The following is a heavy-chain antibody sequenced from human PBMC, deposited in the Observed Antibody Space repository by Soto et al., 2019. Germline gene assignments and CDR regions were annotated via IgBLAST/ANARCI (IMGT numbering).Heavy chain of an antibody. Sequence: QVQLVQSGAEVKKPGSSVKVSCKASGGTFSSYTISWVRQAPGQGLEWMGRIIPILGIANYAQKFQGRVTITADTSTSNAYMEMSSLRCEDPAVYYCAGPPGGGVIPPIGGYGMDVWGQGTPVTVSS. CDR3: AGPPGGGVIPPIGGYGMDV. J-gene: IGHJ6*02. CDR1: GGTFSSYT. V-gene: IGHV1-69*02. CDR2: IIPILGIA. D-gene: IGHD3-10*01.